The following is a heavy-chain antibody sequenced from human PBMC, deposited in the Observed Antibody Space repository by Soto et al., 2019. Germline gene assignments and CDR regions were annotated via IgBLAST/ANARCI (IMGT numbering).Heavy chain of an antibody. CDR1: GFSLSTSGVG. Sequence: SGPTLVNPTQTLTLTCTFSGFSLSTSGVGVGWIRQPPGKALEWLGFIYWDDDKHYNPSLKSRLTITKDTSKNQVVLTMTNMDPVDTATYFCAHRPGKGIAAKFDPWGQGTLVTVSS. CDR3: AHRPGKGIAAKFDP. CDR2: IYWDDDK. D-gene: IGHD2-15*01. V-gene: IGHV2-5*02. J-gene: IGHJ5*02.